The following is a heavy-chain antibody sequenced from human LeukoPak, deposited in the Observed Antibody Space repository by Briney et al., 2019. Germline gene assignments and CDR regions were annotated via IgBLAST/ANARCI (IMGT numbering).Heavy chain of an antibody. CDR1: GYTFTGYY. V-gene: IGHV1-2*02. D-gene: IGHD3-10*01. CDR3: ARDARGQVWFGELLYTGFDP. CDR2: INPNSGGT. J-gene: IGHJ5*02. Sequence: ASVKVSCKASGYTFTGYYMHWVRQAPGQGLEWMGWINPNSGGTNYAQKFRGRVTMTRDTSISTAYMELSRLRSDDTAVYYCARDARGQVWFGELLYTGFDPWGQGTLVTVSS.